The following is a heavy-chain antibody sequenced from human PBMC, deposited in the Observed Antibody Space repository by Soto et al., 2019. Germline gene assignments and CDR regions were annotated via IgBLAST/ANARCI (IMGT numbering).Heavy chain of an antibody. V-gene: IGHV1-18*01. CDR1: GYTFTSYG. D-gene: IGHD3-10*01. J-gene: IGHJ5*02. CDR2: ISAYNGNT. Sequence: QVQLVQSGAEVKKPGASVKVSCKASGYTFTSYGISWVRQAPGQGLEWMGWISAYNGNTNYAQKLQGRVTMTTDTSTSTAYMELRSLRSDDTAVYDCARDRGSGSYRLMNWFDPWGPGTLVNVSS. CDR3: ARDRGSGSYRLMNWFDP.